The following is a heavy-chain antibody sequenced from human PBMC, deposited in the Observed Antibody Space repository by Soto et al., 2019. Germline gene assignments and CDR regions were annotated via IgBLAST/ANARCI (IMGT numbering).Heavy chain of an antibody. CDR3: TTALHYGSQLLAGYNWFDP. V-gene: IGHV3-73*01. Sequence: XECLRLSCAASGFTFSGSAMHWVRQASGKGLEWVGRIRSKANSYATAYAASVKGRFTISRDDSKNTAYLQMNSLKTEDTAVYYCTTALHYGSQLLAGYNWFDPWGQGTLVTVSS. J-gene: IGHJ5*02. CDR1: GFTFSGSA. D-gene: IGHD2-2*01. CDR2: IRSKANSYAT.